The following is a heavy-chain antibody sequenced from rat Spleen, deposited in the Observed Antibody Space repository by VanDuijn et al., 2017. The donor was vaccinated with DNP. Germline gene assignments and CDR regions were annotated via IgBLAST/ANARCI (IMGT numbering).Heavy chain of an antibody. CDR2: ISYSGST. J-gene: IGHJ2*01. D-gene: IGHD1-2*01. V-gene: IGHV3-1*01. Sequence: EVQVQESGPGLVKPSQSLSLTCSVTGYSITSNYWAWIRKFPGNKMEWMGYISYSGSTGYNPSLKSRISITRDTSKNQFFLQLNSVTTEDTATYYCARWGSYTLDYWGQGVMVTVSS. CDR1: GYSITSNY. CDR3: ARWGSYTLDY.